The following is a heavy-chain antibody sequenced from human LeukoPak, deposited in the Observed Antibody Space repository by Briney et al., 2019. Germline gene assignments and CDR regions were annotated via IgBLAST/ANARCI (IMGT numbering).Heavy chain of an antibody. Sequence: SETLSLTCTVSGGSISSSSYYWGWIRQPPGKGLEWIGSIYYSGSTYYNPSLKSRVTISVDTSKNQFSLKLSSVTAADTAVYYCARGVDPFYYDNSGLDYWGQGTLVTVSS. J-gene: IGHJ4*02. D-gene: IGHD3-22*01. CDR1: GGSISSSSYY. CDR2: IYYSGST. V-gene: IGHV4-39*07. CDR3: ARGVDPFYYDNSGLDY.